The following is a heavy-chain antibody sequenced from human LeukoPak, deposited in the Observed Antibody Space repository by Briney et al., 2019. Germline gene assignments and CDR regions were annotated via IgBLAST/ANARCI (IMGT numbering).Heavy chain of an antibody. CDR3: ARAGGSCSSTSCYALFDY. J-gene: IGHJ4*02. Sequence: ASVKVSCKASGYTFTSYAMHWVRQAPGQRLEWMGWINAGNGNTKYSQKFRGRVTITRDTSASTAYMGLSSLRSEDTAVYYCARAGGSCSSTSCYALFDYWGQGTLVTVSS. V-gene: IGHV1-3*01. CDR2: INAGNGNT. CDR1: GYTFTSYA. D-gene: IGHD2-2*01.